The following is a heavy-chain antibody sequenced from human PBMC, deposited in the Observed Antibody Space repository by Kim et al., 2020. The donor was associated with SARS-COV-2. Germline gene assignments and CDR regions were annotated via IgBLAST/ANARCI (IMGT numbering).Heavy chain of an antibody. Sequence: GGSLRLSCAASGFTFSNYAMSWVRQAPGQVLEWVSAISGSGGSTYYADSVKGRFTISRDTSKNTLYLQMNSLRAEETAVYHCATGGSWNDGDNIYAFEIWGQGTMLTAS. V-gene: IGHV3-23*01. CDR3: ATGGSWNDGDNIYAFEI. CDR1: GFTFSNYA. CDR2: ISGSGGST. J-gene: IGHJ3*02. D-gene: IGHD1-1*01.